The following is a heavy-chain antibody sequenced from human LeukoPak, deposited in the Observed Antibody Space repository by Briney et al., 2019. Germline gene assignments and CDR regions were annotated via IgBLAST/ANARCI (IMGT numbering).Heavy chain of an antibody. Sequence: PSETLSLTCTVSGGSISSYYWSWIRQPPGKGLEWIGYIYYSGSTNYNPSLKSRVTISVDTSKNQFSLKLSSVTAADTAVYYCAAATHLTGYYMWGQGALVTVSS. D-gene: IGHD3-9*01. CDR3: AAATHLTGYYM. V-gene: IGHV4-59*01. CDR1: GGSISSYY. CDR2: IYYSGST. J-gene: IGHJ4*02.